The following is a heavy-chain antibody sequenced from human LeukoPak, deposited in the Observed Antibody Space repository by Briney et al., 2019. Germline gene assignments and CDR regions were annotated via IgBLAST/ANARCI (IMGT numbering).Heavy chain of an antibody. J-gene: IGHJ4*02. Sequence: GGSLRLSCAASGLTFGDYAMSWVRQAPGKGLEWVSTISSSGRGTYYADSVKGRFTISRDNSKNTLYLQMNSLRAEDTAVYYCAKDYYDSSGYYYFDYWGQGTLVTVSS. V-gene: IGHV3-23*01. CDR1: GLTFGDYA. CDR2: ISSSGRGT. D-gene: IGHD3-22*01. CDR3: AKDYYDSSGYYYFDY.